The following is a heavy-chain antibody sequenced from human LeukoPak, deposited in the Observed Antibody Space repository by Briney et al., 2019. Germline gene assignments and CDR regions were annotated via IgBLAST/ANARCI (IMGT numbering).Heavy chain of an antibody. CDR1: GASISSHS. CDR3: AREAGYVMEPDYYYGMDV. Sequence: SETLSLTCTVSGASISSHSWSWIRQPPGKGLEWIGYVSYSGSTNYNPSLKSRVTISKDTSKNQFSLRLTSVTAADTAVYFCAREAGYVMEPDYYYGMDVWGQGTAVAVSS. J-gene: IGHJ6*02. D-gene: IGHD5-12*01. V-gene: IGHV4-59*11. CDR2: VSYSGST.